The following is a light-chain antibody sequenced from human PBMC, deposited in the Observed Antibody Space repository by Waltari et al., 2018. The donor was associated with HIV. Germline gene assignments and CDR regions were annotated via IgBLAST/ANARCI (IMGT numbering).Light chain of an antibody. Sequence: QLVLTQSPSASDSLGASVKLTCTLSTGHSHYAIAWYQQKPQRGPRFLIKINSDGYRTKGDGIPDRFSGSNSGAARSLIISSLQSEDEADYYCQTWGTGIQDVIFGGGTRLTVL. V-gene: IGLV4-69*01. CDR1: TGHSHYA. CDR2: INSDGYR. J-gene: IGLJ2*01. CDR3: QTWGTGIQDVI.